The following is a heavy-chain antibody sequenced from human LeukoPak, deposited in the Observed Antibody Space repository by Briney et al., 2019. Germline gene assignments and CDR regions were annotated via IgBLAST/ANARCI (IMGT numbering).Heavy chain of an antibody. J-gene: IGHJ4*02. Sequence: PGGSLRLSCAASGFTFSSYSMNWVRQAPGKGLEWVSYISSSSSTIYYVDSVKGRFTISRDNAKNSLYLQMNSLRAEDTAVYYCARGRSGYHYDYWGQGTLVTVSS. V-gene: IGHV3-48*01. CDR3: ARGRSGYHYDY. CDR1: GFTFSSYS. CDR2: ISSSSSTI. D-gene: IGHD3-22*01.